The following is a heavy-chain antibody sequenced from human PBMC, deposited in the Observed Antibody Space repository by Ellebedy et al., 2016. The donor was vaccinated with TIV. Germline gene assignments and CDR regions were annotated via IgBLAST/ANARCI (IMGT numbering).Heavy chain of an antibody. CDR3: ARVVSRSLTYDFWSGLAIHMDV. V-gene: IGHV1-18*01. J-gene: IGHJ6*03. CDR1: GGTFSSYG. Sequence: ASVKVSXXASGGTFSSYGISWVRQAPGQGLEWMGWISAYNGNTNYAQKLQGRVTMTTDTSTSTAYMELRSLRSDDTAVYYCARVVSRSLTYDFWSGLAIHMDVWGKGTTVTVSS. D-gene: IGHD3-3*01. CDR2: ISAYNGNT.